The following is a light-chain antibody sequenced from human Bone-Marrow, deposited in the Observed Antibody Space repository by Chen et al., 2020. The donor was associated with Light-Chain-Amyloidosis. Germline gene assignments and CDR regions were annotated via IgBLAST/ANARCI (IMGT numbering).Light chain of an antibody. CDR1: NIGRES. Sequence: SFILTQPPSVSVAPGQTARITCGEDNIGRESVHWYQQKPGQAPVLVVFDDRARPSGIPDRFAGCKSGNAATLTISRVGAGDEADYYCQVWDSATDHPIFGGGTRLSVL. CDR2: DDR. CDR3: QVWDSATDHPI. V-gene: IGLV3-21*02. J-gene: IGLJ2*01.